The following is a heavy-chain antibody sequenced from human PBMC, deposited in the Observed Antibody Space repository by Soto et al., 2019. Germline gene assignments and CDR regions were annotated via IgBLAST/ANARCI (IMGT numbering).Heavy chain of an antibody. CDR2: IKQDGSEK. J-gene: IGHJ2*01. D-gene: IGHD2-15*01. CDR3: VRVRCSGTSCRRGWYFDL. CDR1: GFTFSSYW. V-gene: IGHV3-7*01. Sequence: EVQLVESGGGLVQPGGSLRLSCAASGFTFSSYWMSWVRQAPGKGLEWVANIKQDGSEKYYVDPMKGRCTISRDNAKNSLFLQMNSLRAEDTAVYYCVRVRCSGTSCRRGWYFDLWGRGTLVTVSS.